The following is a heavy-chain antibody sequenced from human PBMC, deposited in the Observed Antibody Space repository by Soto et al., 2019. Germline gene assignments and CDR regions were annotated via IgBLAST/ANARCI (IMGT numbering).Heavy chain of an antibody. CDR2: IYDGGRT. CDR3: ARGPSGDKVDS. Sequence: SETLSLTCTVSGGSISTVDYWWSWIRQSPDMGLEWIGHIYDGGRTYNNPSLESRVTMSVDTSKSHLSLTLSSVSAADTAVYYCARGPSGDKVDSWGQGTRVTVS. J-gene: IGHJ4*02. D-gene: IGHD7-27*01. V-gene: IGHV4-30-4*01. CDR1: GGSISTVDYW.